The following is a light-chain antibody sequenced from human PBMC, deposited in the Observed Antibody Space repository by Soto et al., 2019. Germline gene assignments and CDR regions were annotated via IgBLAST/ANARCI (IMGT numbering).Light chain of an antibody. V-gene: IGLV2-14*03. CDR3: CSYASDLTPYL. CDR2: GVT. CDR1: SSDIGAHDD. J-gene: IGLJ1*01. Sequence: QSGLAQPASVSGSPGQSITISCTGTSSDIGAHDDVSWYQQHPGKVPKLLIYGVTDRPSGISNRFSGSKSGNVASLTISGLQAEDEADYYCCSYASDLTPYLFGTESKVTVL.